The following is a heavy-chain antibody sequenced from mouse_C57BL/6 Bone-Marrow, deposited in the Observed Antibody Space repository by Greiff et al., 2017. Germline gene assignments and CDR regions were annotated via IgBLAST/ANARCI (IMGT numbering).Heavy chain of an antibody. CDR3: ARPYYSNYWYFDV. Sequence: VQLQQPGAELVKPGASVKMSCKASGYTFTSYWITWVKQRPGQGLEWIGDIYPGSGSTNYNEKFKSKATLTVDTSSSPAYMQLSSLTSDDSAVYYCARPYYSNYWYFDVWGTGTTVTVSS. V-gene: IGHV1-55*01. D-gene: IGHD2-5*01. CDR1: GYTFTSYW. J-gene: IGHJ1*03. CDR2: IYPGSGST.